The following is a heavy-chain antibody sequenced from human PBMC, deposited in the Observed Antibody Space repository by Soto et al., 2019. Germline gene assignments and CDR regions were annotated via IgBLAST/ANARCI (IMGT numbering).Heavy chain of an antibody. CDR1: AFSLSTSGVG. V-gene: IGHV2-5*02. D-gene: IGHD2-21*01. J-gene: IGHJ4*02. CDR3: ARLVAAGITYYFDS. CDR2: IYWDDDK. Sequence: QITLKESGPTLVKPTQTLTVTCTFSAFSLSTSGVGVGWIRQPPGKALEWLTFIYWDDDKRYSPSLKSRLTITKDTSKNQVVLTMTNMDPVDTATYYCARLVAAGITYYFDSWGQGTLVTVSS.